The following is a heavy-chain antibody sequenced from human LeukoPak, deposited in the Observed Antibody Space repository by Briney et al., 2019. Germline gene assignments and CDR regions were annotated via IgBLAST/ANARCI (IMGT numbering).Heavy chain of an antibody. D-gene: IGHD4-17*01. J-gene: IGHJ5*02. CDR1: GGSVTSTDYY. V-gene: IGHV4-39*01. CDR3: ARQTRGTGTTANWFGP. CDR2: INHSGNI. Sequence: NPSETLSLTCTVSGGSVTSTDYYWGWIRQLPGKGLEWIVSINHSGNINYNAPLKSRVTISIDTSKNQFFLKLTAVTAADTAVYYCARQTRGTGTTANWFGPWGQGTLVTVSS.